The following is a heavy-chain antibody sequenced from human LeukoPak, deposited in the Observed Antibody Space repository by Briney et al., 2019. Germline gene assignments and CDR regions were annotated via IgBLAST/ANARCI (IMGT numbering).Heavy chain of an antibody. CDR3: ARDRFSGSYSDY. V-gene: IGHV4-59*01. J-gene: IGHJ4*02. CDR1: GGSISTYY. D-gene: IGHD1-26*01. Sequence: PSETLPLTCTVSGGSISTYYWSWIRQPPGKGLEWIGYIYYTGSTSYNPSLKSRVTISVDTSKNQISLKLSSVTAADTAMYYCARDRFSGSYSDYWGQGTLVTVSS. CDR2: IYYTGST.